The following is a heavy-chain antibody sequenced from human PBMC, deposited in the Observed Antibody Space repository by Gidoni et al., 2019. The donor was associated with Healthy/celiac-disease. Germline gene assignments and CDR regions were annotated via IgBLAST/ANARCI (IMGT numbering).Heavy chain of an antibody. V-gene: IGHV1-46*01. CDR3: AREHDILTGSLLLPYYYGMDV. CDR1: GYTFTSYY. Sequence: QVQLVQSGAEVKKPGASVKVSCKASGYTFTSYYMHWVRQAPGQGLEWMGIINPSGGSTSYAQKFQGRVTMTRDTSTSTVYMELSSLRSEDTAVYYCAREHDILTGSLLLPYYYGMDVWGQGTTVTVSS. J-gene: IGHJ6*02. D-gene: IGHD3-9*01. CDR2: INPSGGST.